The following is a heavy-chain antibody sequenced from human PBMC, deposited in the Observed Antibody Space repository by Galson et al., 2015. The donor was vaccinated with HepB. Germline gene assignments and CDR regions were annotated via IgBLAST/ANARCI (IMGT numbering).Heavy chain of an antibody. J-gene: IGHJ6*03. CDR2: IIPIFGTA. Sequence: SVKVSCKASGGTFSSYAISWVRQAPGQGLEWMGGIIPIFGTANYAQKFQGRVTITADESTSTAYMELSSLRSEDTAVYYCARGLGYCSSTSCRDDLNYYYYMDVWGKGTTVTVSS. CDR3: ARGLGYCSSTSCRDDLNYYYYMDV. D-gene: IGHD2-2*01. V-gene: IGHV1-69*13. CDR1: GGTFSSYA.